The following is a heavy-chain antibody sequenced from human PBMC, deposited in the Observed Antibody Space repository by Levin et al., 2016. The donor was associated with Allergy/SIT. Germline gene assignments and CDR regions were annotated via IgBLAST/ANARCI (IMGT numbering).Heavy chain of an antibody. Sequence: WIRQPPGKGLEWVSSISSSSSYIYYADSVKGRFTISRDNAKNSLYLQMNSLRAEDTAVYYCARDRRGYGMDVWGQGTTVTVSS. J-gene: IGHJ6*02. CDR3: ARDRRGYGMDV. D-gene: IGHD3-10*01. CDR2: ISSSSSYI. V-gene: IGHV3-21*01.